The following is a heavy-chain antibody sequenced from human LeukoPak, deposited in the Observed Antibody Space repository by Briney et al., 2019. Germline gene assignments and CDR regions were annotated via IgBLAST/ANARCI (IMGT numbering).Heavy chain of an antibody. CDR3: ASYDYGAFDI. CDR1: AFPFTSYA. Sequence: GGSLRLSCAASAFPFTSYAMNWVRQAPGKGLEWVSCISSSSNYINYADSVKGRFTISRDNAKNSLYLQMNSLRAEDTAMYYCASYDYGAFDIWGQGTMVTVSS. J-gene: IGHJ3*02. CDR2: ISSSSNYI. D-gene: IGHD4-17*01. V-gene: IGHV3-21*01.